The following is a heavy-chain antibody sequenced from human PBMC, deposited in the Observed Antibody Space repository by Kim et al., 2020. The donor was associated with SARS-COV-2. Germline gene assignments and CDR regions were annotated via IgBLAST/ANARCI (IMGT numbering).Heavy chain of an antibody. D-gene: IGHD3-3*01. J-gene: IGHJ4*02. V-gene: IGHV4-39*01. CDR3: ARLESGTIPFFDY. Sequence: YHPSLKSRVTISIDTSKNQFSLRLTSVTASDTAIYYCARLESGTIPFFDYWGQGTLVTVSS.